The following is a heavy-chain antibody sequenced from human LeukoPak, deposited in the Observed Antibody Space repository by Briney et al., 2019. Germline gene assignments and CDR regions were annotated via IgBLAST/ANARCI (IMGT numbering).Heavy chain of an antibody. Sequence: SETLSLTCTISGGSISSNNHYWGWIRQTPGKGLEWIGSIYHSGSTYDNPSFKSRVTISVDTSKNQFSLKMVSVTAADSALYYCARTWVYSDNTYRDYWGQGILVTVSS. CDR1: GGSISSNNHY. D-gene: IGHD4-11*01. CDR2: IYHSGST. V-gene: IGHV4-39*01. CDR3: ARTWVYSDNTYRDY. J-gene: IGHJ4*02.